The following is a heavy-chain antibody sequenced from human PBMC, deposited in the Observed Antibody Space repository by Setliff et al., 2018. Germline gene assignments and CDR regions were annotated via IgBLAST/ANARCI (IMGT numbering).Heavy chain of an antibody. CDR2: INPHGSEK. J-gene: IGHJ4*02. D-gene: IGHD3-10*01. CDR3: FGAGTCSY. CDR1: GLSYSNYW. Sequence: LRLSCTASGLSYSNYWVSWVRQAPGKGLEWLASINPHGSEKYYADSVKGRFTISRDNAKNSLSLQMNNLRTEDTAVYYCFGAGTCSYWGQGTLVTVSS. V-gene: IGHV3-7*01.